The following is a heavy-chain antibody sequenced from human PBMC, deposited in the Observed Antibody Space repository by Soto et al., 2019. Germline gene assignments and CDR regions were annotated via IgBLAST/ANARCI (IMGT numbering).Heavy chain of an antibody. Sequence: ASETLSLTCTVSGGSISSGGYYWSWIRQHPGKGLEWIGYIYYSGSTYYNPSLKSRVTISVDTSKNQFSLKLSSVTAADTAVYYCARSQADFWSGYFLLGGMDVWGQGTTVTVSS. V-gene: IGHV4-31*03. CDR2: IYYSGST. D-gene: IGHD3-3*01. CDR1: GGSISSGGYY. CDR3: ARSQADFWSGYFLLGGMDV. J-gene: IGHJ6*02.